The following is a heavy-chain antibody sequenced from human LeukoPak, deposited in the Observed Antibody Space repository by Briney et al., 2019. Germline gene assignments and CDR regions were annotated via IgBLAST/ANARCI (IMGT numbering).Heavy chain of an antibody. V-gene: IGHV4-4*02. CDR3: VRKGGYSDSSGYYYLLDY. J-gene: IGHJ4*02. Sequence: SGTLSLTCAVSGDSINSSKWWTWVRQTPGKGMEWIGDFHYSGNTNYNPSLKSRVTISVDKSQNQFSLKMNSVTAADTAVYYCVRKGGYSDSSGYYYLLDYWGREPWSPSRQ. CDR1: GDSINSSKW. D-gene: IGHD3-22*01. CDR2: FHYSGNT.